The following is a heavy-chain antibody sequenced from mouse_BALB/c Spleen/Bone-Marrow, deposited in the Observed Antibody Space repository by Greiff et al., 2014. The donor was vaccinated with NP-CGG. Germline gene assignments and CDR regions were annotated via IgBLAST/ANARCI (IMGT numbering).Heavy chain of an antibody. Sequence: VKLVESGPGLVAPSQSLSITCTISGFSLTSYGVHWVRQPPGKGLEWLTVIWNDGNTTYNSALKSRLTISKDNSKSQVFLKMNSLQTDDTGMYYCAKHGGGYFDYWGQGTSLTVSS. V-gene: IGHV2-6-1*01. J-gene: IGHJ2*02. CDR2: IWNDGNT. CDR3: AKHGGGYFDY. CDR1: GFSLTSYG.